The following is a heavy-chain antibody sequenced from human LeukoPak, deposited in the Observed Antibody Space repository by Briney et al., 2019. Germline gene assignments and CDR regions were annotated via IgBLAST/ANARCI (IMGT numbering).Heavy chain of an antibody. V-gene: IGHV1-2*06. D-gene: IGHD5-18*01. CDR1: GYTFTGYY. Sequence: ASVKVSCKASGYTFTGYYMHWVRQAPGQGLEWMGRINPNSGGTNYAQKFQGRVTMTRDTSISTAYMELSRLRSDDTAVYYCARSGRIGYAIETYWGQGTLVTVSS. CDR3: ARSGRIGYAIETY. CDR2: INPNSGGT. J-gene: IGHJ4*02.